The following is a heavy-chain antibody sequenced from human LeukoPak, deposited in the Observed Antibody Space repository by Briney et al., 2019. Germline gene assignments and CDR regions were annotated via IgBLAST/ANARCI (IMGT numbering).Heavy chain of an antibody. V-gene: IGHV4-31*03. CDR1: ADSLSSGGHY. D-gene: IGHD3-10*01. Sequence: SQTLSLTCTVSADSLSSGGHYWAWIRQFPGKGLESIGFIHHSGRSRHNPSLKDRVAISVDTSRKQFALKLSSVTAADTAMYYCARRGHRFGGFYFDYRGQGIQVIVPS. CDR3: ARRGHRFGGFYFDY. CDR2: IHHSGRS. J-gene: IGHJ4*02.